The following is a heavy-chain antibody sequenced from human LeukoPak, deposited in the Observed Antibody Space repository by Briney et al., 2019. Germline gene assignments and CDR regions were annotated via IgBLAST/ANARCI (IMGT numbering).Heavy chain of an antibody. CDR3: ARMGSSSSSY. Sequence: GGSLRLSCAASGFTFSSYGMHWVRQAPGKGLEWVANINQDGSETYYVDSVKGRFTISRDNTKNSLYLQMNSLRAEDTAVYYCARMGSSSSSYWGQGTLVTVSS. CDR1: GFTFSSYG. CDR2: INQDGSET. J-gene: IGHJ4*02. D-gene: IGHD6-6*01. V-gene: IGHV3-7*01.